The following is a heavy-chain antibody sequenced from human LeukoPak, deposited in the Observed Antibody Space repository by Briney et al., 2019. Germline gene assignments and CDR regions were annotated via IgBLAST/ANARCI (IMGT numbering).Heavy chain of an antibody. CDR2: IYGSETT. CDR3: ASRPGGSTWYGVFDF. Sequence: SETLSLTCTVSGVSMSNHYWSWIRQPPGKGLEWIGYIYGSETTNYNPSLKSRVTMSADSSKNQFSLNLSSVTAADTALYYCASRPGGSTWYGVFDFWSRGTLVTVSS. V-gene: IGHV4-59*11. CDR1: GVSMSNHY. D-gene: IGHD6-13*01. J-gene: IGHJ4*02.